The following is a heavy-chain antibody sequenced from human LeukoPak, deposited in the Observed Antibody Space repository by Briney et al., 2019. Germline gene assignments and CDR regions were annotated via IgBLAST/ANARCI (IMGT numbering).Heavy chain of an antibody. J-gene: IGHJ4*02. CDR2: IFSDGSP. D-gene: IGHD1-7*01. CDR1: GFTVSSNY. CDR3: ARGLNYQDY. V-gene: IGHV3-66*01. Sequence: GGSLRLSCAASGFTVSSNYMRWVRQAPGMGLEWVSIIFSDGSPYYADSVKGRFTISRDTSMNTLYLQMNSLRAEDTALYYCARGLNYQDYWGQGTLVTVSS.